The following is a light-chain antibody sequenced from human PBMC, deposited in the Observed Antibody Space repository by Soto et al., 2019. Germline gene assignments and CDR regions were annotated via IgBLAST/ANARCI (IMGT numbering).Light chain of an antibody. Sequence: QSVLTQPASVSGSPGQSITISCTGTSSDVGGSNYVSWYQQLPGKAPKLMIYDVSDRPSGVSNRFSGSKSGNTASLTISGLQAEDEADYYCSSYAGNHIYVFGTGTKVTVL. CDR1: SSDVGGSNY. CDR2: DVS. CDR3: SSYAGNHIYV. V-gene: IGLV2-14*01. J-gene: IGLJ1*01.